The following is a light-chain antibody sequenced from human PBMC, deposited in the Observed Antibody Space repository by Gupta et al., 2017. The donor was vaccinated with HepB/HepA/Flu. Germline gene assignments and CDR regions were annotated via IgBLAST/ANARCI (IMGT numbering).Light chain of an antibody. CDR3: QQYSDWPLT. J-gene: IGKJ4*01. CDR2: DAS. V-gene: IGKV3-15*01. Sequence: EIVMTQSPATLSVSPGERATLSCRTSQSVGSYLAWYQQKPGQAPSLLIDDASARATGTTARFSGSGSGIEFTLTISYLQSEDFAVYYCQQYSDWPLTFGGGTKVEIK. CDR1: QSVGSY.